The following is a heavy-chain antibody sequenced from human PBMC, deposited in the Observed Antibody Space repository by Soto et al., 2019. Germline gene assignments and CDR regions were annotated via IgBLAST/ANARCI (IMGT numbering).Heavy chain of an antibody. Sequence: QLQLQESGPGLVKPSETLSLTCTVSGGSISSSSYYWGWIRQPPGKGLEWIGSIYYSGSTYYNPSLKSRVTISVDTSKNQFSLKLSSVTAADTAVYYCARHPRIQPDSYFDYWGQGTLVTVSS. D-gene: IGHD1-1*01. CDR1: GGSISSSSYY. CDR3: ARHPRIQPDSYFDY. V-gene: IGHV4-39*01. CDR2: IYYSGST. J-gene: IGHJ4*02.